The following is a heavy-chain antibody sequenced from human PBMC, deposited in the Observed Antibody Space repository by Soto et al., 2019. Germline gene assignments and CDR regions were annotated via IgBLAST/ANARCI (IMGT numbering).Heavy chain of an antibody. V-gene: IGHV4-34*01. CDR2: IDHTGRS. CDR1: GGSFSGYY. J-gene: IGHJ5*02. D-gene: IGHD3-10*01. CDR3: ARGLGTFDP. Sequence: PSETLSLTCAVYGGSFSGYYWTWIRQPPGKGLEWIGEIDHTGRSSYNPSLKSRVTMSVDTSKDQFSLKLTSVTAADAALYYCARGLGTFDPWGQGTLVTVSS.